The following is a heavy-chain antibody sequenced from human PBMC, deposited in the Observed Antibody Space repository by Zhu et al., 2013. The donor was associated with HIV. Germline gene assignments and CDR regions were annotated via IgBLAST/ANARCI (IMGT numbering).Heavy chain of an antibody. Sequence: QVQLVQSGAEVKKPGSSVKVSCKASGGTFSSYAISWVRQAPGQGLEWMGWIIPIFGIANYAQKFQGRVTITADESTSTAYMELSSLRSDDTAIYYCARPRMVTETPGYYYGLDVWGQGTTVTVSS. CDR3: ARPRMVTETPGYYYGLDV. J-gene: IGHJ6*02. CDR2: IIPIFGIA. D-gene: IGHD2-21*02. CDR1: GGTFSSYA. V-gene: IGHV1-69*12.